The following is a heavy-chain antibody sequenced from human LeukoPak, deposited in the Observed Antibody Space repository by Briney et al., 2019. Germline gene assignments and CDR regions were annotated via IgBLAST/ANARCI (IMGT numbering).Heavy chain of an antibody. CDR2: ISGSSTYI. V-gene: IGHV3-21*01. CDR1: GVTFSTDT. Sequence: GGSLRLSCSASGVTFSTDTMNWVRQAPGKGLEWVSSISGSSTYIYYADSVKGRCTISRDNAKNSLYLQMNSLRAEGTAVYYCARDKRGANWFDPWGQGTLVTVSS. CDR3: ARDKRGANWFDP. J-gene: IGHJ5*02. D-gene: IGHD1-26*01.